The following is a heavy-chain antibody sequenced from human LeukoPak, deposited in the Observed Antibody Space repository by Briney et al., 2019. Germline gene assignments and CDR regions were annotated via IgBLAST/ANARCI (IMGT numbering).Heavy chain of an antibody. CDR1: GGTFSSYA. V-gene: IGHV1-69*04. CDR2: IIPILGIA. Sequence: GSSVKVSCKASGGTFSSYAISWVRQAPGQGLEWMGRIIPILGIANYAQKFQGRVTITADKSTSTAYMELRSLRSDDTAVYYCARDRYVLLWFGEPVPKGAFDIWGQGTMVTVSS. J-gene: IGHJ3*02. D-gene: IGHD3-10*01. CDR3: ARDRYVLLWFGEPVPKGAFDI.